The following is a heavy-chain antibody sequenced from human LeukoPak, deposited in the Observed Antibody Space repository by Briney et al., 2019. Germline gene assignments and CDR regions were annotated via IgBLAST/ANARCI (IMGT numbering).Heavy chain of an antibody. CDR2: ISSSSSYI. V-gene: IGHV3-21*01. D-gene: IGHD3-10*02. Sequence: GGSLRLSCVASGFTFSSYSVNWVRQAPGKGLEWVSCISSSSSYIYYADSVKGRFTISRDNAKNSLYLQMNSLRAEDTAVYYCAELGITMIGGVWGKGTTVTISS. J-gene: IGHJ6*04. CDR1: GFTFSSYS. CDR3: AELGITMIGGV.